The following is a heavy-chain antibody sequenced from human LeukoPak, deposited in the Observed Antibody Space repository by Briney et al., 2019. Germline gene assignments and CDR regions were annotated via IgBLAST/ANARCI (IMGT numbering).Heavy chain of an antibody. CDR2: IYHSGNT. CDR3: ARFVVGATAFDY. CDR1: GDSINSSNW. Sequence: PSGTLSLTCAVSGDSINSSNWWNWVRQPPGQGLEWIAEIYHSGNTNYNPSLKSRVTISLDKSKNQFSLKLTSVTAADTAVYYCARFVVGATAFDYWGQGTLVTVSS. V-gene: IGHV4-4*02. D-gene: IGHD1-26*01. J-gene: IGHJ4*02.